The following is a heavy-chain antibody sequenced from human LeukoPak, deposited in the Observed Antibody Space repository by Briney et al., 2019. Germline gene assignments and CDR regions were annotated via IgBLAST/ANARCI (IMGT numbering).Heavy chain of an antibody. D-gene: IGHD6-19*01. CDR1: GYTFTGYY. CDR3: ARELRAAVAGIDY. V-gene: IGHV1-2*02. Sequence: ASVKVSCKASGYTFTGYYMHWVRQAPGQGLEWMGWINPNSGGTNYAQKFQGRVTMTRDTSISTAYMELSRLRSDDTAVYYCARELRAAVAGIDYWGQGTLVTISS. J-gene: IGHJ4*02. CDR2: INPNSGGT.